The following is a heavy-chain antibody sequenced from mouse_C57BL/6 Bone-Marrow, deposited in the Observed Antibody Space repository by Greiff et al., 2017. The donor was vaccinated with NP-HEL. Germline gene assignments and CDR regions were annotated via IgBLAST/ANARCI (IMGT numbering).Heavy chain of an antibody. CDR3: ARGILDGYCWYFDV. J-gene: IGHJ1*03. CDR1: GFNITDYY. V-gene: IGHV14-2*01. D-gene: IGHD2-3*01. Sequence: VQLKESGAELVKPGASVKLSCTASGFNITDYYMHWVKQRTEQGLEWIGRIDPEDGETKYAPKFQGKATITADTSSNTAYLQLSSLTSEDTAVYYCARGILDGYCWYFDVWGTGTTVTVSS. CDR2: IDPEDGET.